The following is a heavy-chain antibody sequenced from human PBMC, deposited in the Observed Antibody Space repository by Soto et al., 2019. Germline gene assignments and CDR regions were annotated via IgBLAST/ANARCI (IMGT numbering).Heavy chain of an antibody. CDR1: GFTFSGSA. D-gene: IGHD4-4*01. J-gene: IGHJ6*03. CDR3: TKTITSDYTHWYMDV. CDR2: IRSKADYYAT. V-gene: IGHV3-73*01. Sequence: EVQLVESGGGLVQPGGSLKLSCAASGFTFSGSAMHWVRQASGKGLEWVGRIRSKADYYATAYAASVEGRFTVSRDDSENTAYLQMNSLKTENTAVYYCTKTITSDYTHWYMDVWGKGTTVTVSS.